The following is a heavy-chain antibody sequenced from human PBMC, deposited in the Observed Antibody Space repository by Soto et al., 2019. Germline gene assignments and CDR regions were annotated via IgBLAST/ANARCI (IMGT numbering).Heavy chain of an antibody. CDR1: GFTFSSYP. D-gene: IGHD3-3*01. CDR3: ANDFWSGPTPPYGMDV. V-gene: IGHV3-23*01. CDR2: ISGSGGST. Sequence: PGGSLRLSCAASGFTFSSYPMSWVRQAPGKGLGWVSAISGSGGSTYYADSVKGRFTISRDNSKNTLYLQMNSLRAEDTAVYYCANDFWSGPTPPYGMDVWGQGTTVTVSS. J-gene: IGHJ6*02.